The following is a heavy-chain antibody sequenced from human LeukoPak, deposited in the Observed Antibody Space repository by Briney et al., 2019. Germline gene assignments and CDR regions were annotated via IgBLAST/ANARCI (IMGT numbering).Heavy chain of an antibody. CDR1: GFTFSSYA. V-gene: IGHV3-23*01. CDR2: ISGGGGST. J-gene: IGHJ3*02. D-gene: IGHD2-21*02. CDR3: AKDLSHGGNSEAFDI. Sequence: GGSLRLSCAASGFTFSSYAMSWVRQAPGKGLEWVSAISGGGGSTYYADSVKGRFTISRDNSKNTLYLQMNSLRAEDTAVYYCAKDLSHGGNSEAFDIWGQGTMVTVSS.